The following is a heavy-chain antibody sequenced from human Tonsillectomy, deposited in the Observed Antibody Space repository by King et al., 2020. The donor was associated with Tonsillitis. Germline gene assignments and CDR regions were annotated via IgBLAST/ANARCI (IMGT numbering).Heavy chain of an antibody. CDR3: ARGMVQLWFFYYGMDV. CDR2: INHSGST. Sequence: VQLQQWGAGLLKPSETLSLTCAVYGGSFSGYYWSWIREPPGKGLEWVGEINHSGSTNYHPSLKSRVTISVDTSKNQFSLKLSSVTAADTAVYYCARGMVQLWFFYYGMDVWGQGTTVTVSS. V-gene: IGHV4-34*01. D-gene: IGHD5-18*01. CDR1: GGSFSGYY. J-gene: IGHJ6*02.